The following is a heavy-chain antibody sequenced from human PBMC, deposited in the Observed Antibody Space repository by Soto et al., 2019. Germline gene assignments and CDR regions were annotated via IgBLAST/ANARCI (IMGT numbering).Heavy chain of an antibody. CDR3: ARWSGYADA. Sequence: GGSLRLSCAASGFSFSTYSMAWVRQAAGKGPQWVSGLSGGGANTFYIDSVRGRFTISVDNSKNTVYLQMDSLRADDTAVYYCARWSGYADAWGQGTLVTVSS. V-gene: IGHV3-23*01. J-gene: IGHJ4*02. CDR2: LSGGGANT. D-gene: IGHD4-17*01. CDR1: GFSFSTYS.